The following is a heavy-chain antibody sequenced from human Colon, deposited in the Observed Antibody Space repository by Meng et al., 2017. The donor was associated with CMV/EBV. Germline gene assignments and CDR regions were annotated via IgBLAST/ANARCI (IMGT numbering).Heavy chain of an antibody. V-gene: IGHV1-18*01. CDR3: ARDQGWYTRPLAV. D-gene: IGHD1-14*01. CDR2: ISPHSGNT. CDR1: GYTFVDYD. Sequence: ASVKVSCKTSGYTFVDYDLNWVRQAPGQGLEWMGWISPHSGNTKYAQNLQGRVTMTTDTSTSTAYLELRSLRSDDTAVYYCARDQGWYTRPLAVWSQGTTVTVSS. J-gene: IGHJ6*02.